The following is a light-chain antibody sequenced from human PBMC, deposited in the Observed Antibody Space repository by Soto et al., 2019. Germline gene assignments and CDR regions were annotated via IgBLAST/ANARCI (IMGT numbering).Light chain of an antibody. CDR2: DVS. CDR3: SSYTSSSTLDV. CDR1: SSDVGGYNY. V-gene: IGLV2-14*03. J-gene: IGLJ1*01. Sequence: QSALTQPASVSGSPGQSITISCTGTSSDVGGYNYVSWYQHHPGKAPKLMIFDVSNRPSGVSNRFSGSKSGNTASLTISGLQAEDEADYYCSSYTSSSTLDVYGTG.